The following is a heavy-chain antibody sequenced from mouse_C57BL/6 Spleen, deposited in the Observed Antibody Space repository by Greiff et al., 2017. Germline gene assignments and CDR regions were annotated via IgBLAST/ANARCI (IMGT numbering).Heavy chain of an antibody. V-gene: IGHV1-64*01. CDR1: GYTFTSYW. CDR2: IHPNSGST. D-gene: IGHD2-5*01. J-gene: IGHJ3*01. CDR3: AHSNLGFAY. Sequence: VKLMQPGAELVKPGASVKLSCKASGYTFTSYWMHWVKQRPGQGLEWIGMIHPNSGSTNYNEKFKSKATLTVDKSSSTAYMQLSSLTSEDSAVYYCAHSNLGFAYWGQGTLVTVSA.